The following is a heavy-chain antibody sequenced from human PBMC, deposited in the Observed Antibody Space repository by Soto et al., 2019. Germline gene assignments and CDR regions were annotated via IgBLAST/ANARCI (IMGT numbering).Heavy chain of an antibody. D-gene: IGHD6-19*01. CDR1: GFTFSNYA. Sequence: PGGSLRLSCAASGFTFSNYAMGWVRQAPGTGLEWVSSIGRPEGRTHYVDSVEGRFTISRDESKSTVYLQMNNMRADDTAIYYCAKRSVTDTFYFDSWGQGILVTVSS. V-gene: IGHV3-23*01. CDR2: IGRPEGRT. J-gene: IGHJ4*02. CDR3: AKRSVTDTFYFDS.